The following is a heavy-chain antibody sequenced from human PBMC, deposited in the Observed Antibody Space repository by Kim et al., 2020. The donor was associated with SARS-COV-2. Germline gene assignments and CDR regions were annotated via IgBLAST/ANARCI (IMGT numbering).Heavy chain of an antibody. CDR3: ARGVYYYLRGRIDS. J-gene: IGHJ5*01. V-gene: IGHV3-23*01. D-gene: IGHD3-10*02. CDR2: ILCSAGNK. Sequence: GGSLRLSCAASGFTFSTYAMNWVRQAPGKGLEWVSAILCSAGNKNYADSVKGRFTISRDNSKNTLYLQMNSLRAEDTAVYYCARGVYYYLRGRIDS. CDR1: GFTFSTYA.